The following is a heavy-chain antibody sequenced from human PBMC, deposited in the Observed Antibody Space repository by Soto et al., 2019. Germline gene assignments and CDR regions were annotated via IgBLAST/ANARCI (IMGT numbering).Heavy chain of an antibody. D-gene: IGHD1-26*01. Sequence: DVQLLESGGGLVQPGGSLRLSCAASGFTFSSYGMSWVRQAPGKGLEWVSVISDGGGSTFYADSVKGRFTISRDNSKNTLYIQTNRRNANETAVDYCAKVRVRSFCRWFDPWGQGTLVTVSS. V-gene: IGHV3-23*01. J-gene: IGHJ5*02. CDR3: AKVRVRSFCRWFDP. CDR1: GFTFSSYG. CDR2: ISDGGGST.